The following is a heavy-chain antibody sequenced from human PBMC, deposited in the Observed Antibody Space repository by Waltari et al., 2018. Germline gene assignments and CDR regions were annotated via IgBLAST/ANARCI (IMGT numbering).Heavy chain of an antibody. CDR2: IYSGGST. CDR1: GFTVSSNY. J-gene: IGHJ5*02. V-gene: IGHV3-53*01. CDR3: ARNPSHILWWPNWFDP. Sequence: EVQLVESGGGLIQPGGSLRLSCAASGFTVSSNYMSWVRQAPGKGLEWVSVIYSGGSTYYADSVKGRFTISRDNSKNTLYLQMNSLRAEDTAVYYCARNPSHILWWPNWFDPWGQGTLVTVSS. D-gene: IGHD2-21*01.